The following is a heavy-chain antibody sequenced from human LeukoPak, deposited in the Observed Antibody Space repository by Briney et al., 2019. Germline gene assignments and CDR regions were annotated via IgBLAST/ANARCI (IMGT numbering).Heavy chain of an antibody. CDR3: AKDGGLLWFGELPRIFYYMDV. D-gene: IGHD3-10*01. CDR1: GFTFSNYW. CDR2: SNSAGSSK. J-gene: IGHJ6*03. Sequence: PGGSLRLSCEASGFTFSNYWMHWVRQAPGKGLVWVSRSNSAGSSKSYVDSVKGRFTISRDNAKNTLYLQMNSLRAEDTAVYYCAKDGGLLWFGELPRIFYYMDVWGKGTTVTVSS. V-gene: IGHV3-74*01.